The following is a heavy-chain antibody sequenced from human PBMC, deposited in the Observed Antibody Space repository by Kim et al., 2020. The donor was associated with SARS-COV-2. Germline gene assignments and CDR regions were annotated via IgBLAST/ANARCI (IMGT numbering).Heavy chain of an antibody. CDR1: GGTFSSYA. D-gene: IGHD2-2*02. J-gene: IGHJ6*02. V-gene: IGHV1-69*13. Sequence: SVKVSCKASGGTFSSYAISWVRQAPGQGLEWMGGIIPIFGTANYAQKFQGRVTITADESTSTAYMELSSLRSEDTAVYYCARDRVVVVPAAIRENWNPTRNYYYYGMEVWGQGTTVTVSS. CDR2: IIPIFGTA. CDR3: ARDRVVVVPAAIRENWNPTRNYYYYGMEV.